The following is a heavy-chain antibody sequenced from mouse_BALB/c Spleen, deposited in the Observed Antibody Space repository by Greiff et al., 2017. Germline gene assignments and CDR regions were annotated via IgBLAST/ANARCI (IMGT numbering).Heavy chain of an antibody. CDR1: GFTFSSYT. J-gene: IGHJ3*01. V-gene: IGHV5-12-2*01. CDR3: ARLTTAAWFAY. D-gene: IGHD1-2*01. Sequence: EVMLVESGGGLVQPGGSLKLSCAASGFTFSSYTMSWVRQTPEKRLEWVAYISNGGGSTYYPDTVKGRFTISRDNAKNTLYLQMSSLKSEDTAMYYCARLTTAAWFAYWGQGTLVTVSA. CDR2: ISNGGGST.